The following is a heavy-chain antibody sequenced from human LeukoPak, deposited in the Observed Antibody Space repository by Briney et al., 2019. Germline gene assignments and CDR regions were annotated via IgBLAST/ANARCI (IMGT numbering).Heavy chain of an antibody. D-gene: IGHD3-22*01. CDR3: ARETMMEGKYSDH. Sequence: ASVKVSCKASGYTFTDYHIHWVRQVPGQGLEWMGRINPKSGGTDYSQSFQGRVTITSDTSISAAYLELSRLKSDDTAIYYCARETMMEGKYSDHWGQGTLVTVSS. CDR2: INPKSGGT. CDR1: GYTFTDYH. V-gene: IGHV1-2*06. J-gene: IGHJ4*02.